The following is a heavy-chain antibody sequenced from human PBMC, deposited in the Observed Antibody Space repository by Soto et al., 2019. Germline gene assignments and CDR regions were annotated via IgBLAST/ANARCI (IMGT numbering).Heavy chain of an antibody. D-gene: IGHD3-22*01. V-gene: IGHV3-30*18. J-gene: IGHJ4*02. CDR3: AKDWGYYYDSSGGREHFLDY. Sequence: PGGSLRLSCAASGFTFSSYGMHWVRQAPGKGLEWVAVISYDGSNKYYADSVKGRFTISRDNSKNTLYLQMNSLRAEDTAVYYCAKDWGYYYDSSGGREHFLDYWGQGTLVTVSS. CDR1: GFTFSSYG. CDR2: ISYDGSNK.